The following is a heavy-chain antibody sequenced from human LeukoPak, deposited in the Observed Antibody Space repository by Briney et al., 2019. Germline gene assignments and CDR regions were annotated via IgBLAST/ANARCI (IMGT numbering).Heavy chain of an antibody. J-gene: IGHJ5*02. Sequence: GGSLRLSCAASGFTFSSYAMNWVRQAPGKGLEWVSFISGSGDTTYYADSVKGRFTISRDDSKNTLFLQMHSLRADDTAVYHCAKDLYTNTWGWFDPWGQGTQVTVSS. CDR1: GFTFSSYA. CDR3: AKDLYTNTWGWFDP. CDR2: ISGSGDTT. D-gene: IGHD3-16*01. V-gene: IGHV3-23*01.